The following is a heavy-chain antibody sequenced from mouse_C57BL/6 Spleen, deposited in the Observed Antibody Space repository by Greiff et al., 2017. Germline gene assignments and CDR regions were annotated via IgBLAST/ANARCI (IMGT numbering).Heavy chain of an antibody. Sequence: QVQLQQPGAELVKPGASVKLSCKASGYTFTSYWTHWVKQRPGQGLEWIGMIHPNSGSTNYNEKFKSKATLTVDKSSSTAYMQLSSLTSEDSAVYYCARSDGPGAMDYWGQGTSVTVSS. V-gene: IGHV1-64*01. CDR3: ARSDGPGAMDY. CDR2: IHPNSGST. J-gene: IGHJ4*01. CDR1: GYTFTSYW. D-gene: IGHD2-3*01.